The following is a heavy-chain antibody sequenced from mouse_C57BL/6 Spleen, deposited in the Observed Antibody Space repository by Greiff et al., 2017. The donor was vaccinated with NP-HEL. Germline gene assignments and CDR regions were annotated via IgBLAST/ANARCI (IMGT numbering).Heavy chain of an antibody. CDR2: IDPETGGT. J-gene: IGHJ2*01. CDR1: GYTFTDYE. D-gene: IGHD1-1*01. CDR3: LYYYGSSYGSSFVDY. V-gene: IGHV1-15*01. Sequence: VQLQQSGAELVRPGASVTLSCKASGYTFTDYEMHWVKQTPVHGLEWIGAIDPETGGTAYNQKFKGKAIMTADKSSSTAYMELRSLTSEDAAVDFCLYYYGSSYGSSFVDYWGHGTTLTVSS.